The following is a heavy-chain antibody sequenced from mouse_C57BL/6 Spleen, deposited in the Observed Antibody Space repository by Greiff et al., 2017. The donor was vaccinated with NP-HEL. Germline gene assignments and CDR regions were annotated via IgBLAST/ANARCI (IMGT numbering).Heavy chain of an antibody. CDR1: GYTFTSYW. Sequence: QVQLQQPGAELVRPGSSVKLSCKASGYTFTSYWMDWVKQRPGQGLEWIGNIYPSDSETHYNQKFKDKATLTVDKSSSTAYMQLSSLTSEDSAVYYCARSDYDYGVAYWGQGTLVTVSA. D-gene: IGHD2-4*01. CDR3: ARSDYDYGVAY. V-gene: IGHV1-61*01. CDR2: IYPSDSET. J-gene: IGHJ3*01.